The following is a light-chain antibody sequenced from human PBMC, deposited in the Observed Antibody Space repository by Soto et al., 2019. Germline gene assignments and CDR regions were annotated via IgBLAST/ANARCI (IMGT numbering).Light chain of an antibody. J-gene: IGKJ4*01. CDR1: AGISNW. CDR3: QQVNSFPLT. CDR2: AAS. Sequence: DIQMTQSTSSVSASVGTRVTITCRASAGISNWLAWYQQKPGKAPKLLIYAASNLKNGVPSRLRGSGSGTDFTLTISSLQPEDFATYYCQQVNSFPLTFGGGTKV. V-gene: IGKV1D-12*01.